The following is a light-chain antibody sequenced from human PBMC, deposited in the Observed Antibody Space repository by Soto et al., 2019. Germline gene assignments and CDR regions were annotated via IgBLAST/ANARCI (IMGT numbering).Light chain of an antibody. V-gene: IGLV2-14*01. CDR3: SSYTRSNTLV. CDR2: DVS. J-gene: IGLJ2*01. CDR1: SSDVGAYNY. Sequence: QSVLTQPASVSGSPGQSITISCTGTSSDVGAYNYVSWYQQHPGNVPKLLISDVSNRPSGVSSRFSGSKSGNTASLTISGLQAEDEADYYCSSYTRSNTLVFGGGTKLTVL.